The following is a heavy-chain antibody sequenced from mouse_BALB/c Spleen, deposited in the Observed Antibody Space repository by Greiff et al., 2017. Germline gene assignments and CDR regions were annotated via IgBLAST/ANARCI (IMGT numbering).Heavy chain of an antibody. CDR2: IDPANGNT. CDR3: ARFSYDYEGY. CDR1: GFNIKDTY. V-gene: IGHV14-3*02. Sequence: DVKLQESGAELVKPGASVKLSCTASGFNIKDTYMHWVKQRPEQGLEWIGRIDPANGNTKYDPKFQGKATITADTSSNTAYLQLSSLTSEDTAVYYCARFSYDYEGYWGQGTTLTVSS. J-gene: IGHJ2*01. D-gene: IGHD2-4*01.